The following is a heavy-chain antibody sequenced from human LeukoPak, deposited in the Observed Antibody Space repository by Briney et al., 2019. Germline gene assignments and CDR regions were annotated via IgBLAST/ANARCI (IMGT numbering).Heavy chain of an antibody. CDR3: AREAKTSNWNSEPYLDY. CDR2: FHPMFNIA. CDR1: GGTFSTYS. V-gene: IGHV1-69*17. D-gene: IGHD1-20*01. Sequence: SVKVSCKASGGTFSTYSFTWVRQAPGQGLEWMGRFHPMFNIANYEQDLQGRVTMTADTSTTTAYMALINLTSDDTAVYYCAREAKTSNWNSEPYLDYWGRGTLITVSS. J-gene: IGHJ4*02.